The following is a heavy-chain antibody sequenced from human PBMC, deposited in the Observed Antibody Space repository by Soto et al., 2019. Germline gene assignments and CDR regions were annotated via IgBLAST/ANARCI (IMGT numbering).Heavy chain of an antibody. D-gene: IGHD3-22*01. J-gene: IGHJ3*02. V-gene: IGHV1-69*01. Sequence: QVQLVQSGAEVKKPGSSVKVSCKASGGTFSSYAISWVRQAPGQGLEWMGGIIPIFGTANYAQKFQGRVTITADEYTSTAYMELSSLRSEDTAVYYCARKRTHYDSSGYYYHDAFAIWGQGTMVTVSS. CDR2: IIPIFGTA. CDR1: GGTFSSYA. CDR3: ARKRTHYDSSGYYYHDAFAI.